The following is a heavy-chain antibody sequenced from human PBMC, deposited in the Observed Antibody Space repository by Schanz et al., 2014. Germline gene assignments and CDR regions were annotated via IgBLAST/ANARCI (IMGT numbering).Heavy chain of an antibody. CDR1: GFTVNTNY. J-gene: IGHJ3*01. CDR3: ARDEGKDGYNLAFDV. V-gene: IGHV3-66*01. Sequence: EVQLVESGGDFVQPGGSLRLSCAVSGFTVNTNYMTWVRQAPGKGLECVSILYIRSTYYADSVKGRFTISRDNSKNMVFLQMNSLRVEDTAIYYCARDEGKDGYNLAFDVWGQGTLVTVSS. D-gene: IGHD5-12*01. CDR2: LYIRST.